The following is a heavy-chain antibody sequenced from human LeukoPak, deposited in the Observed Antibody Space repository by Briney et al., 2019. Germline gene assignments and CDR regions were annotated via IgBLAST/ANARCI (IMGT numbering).Heavy chain of an antibody. CDR2: ISDSGST. Sequence: PGGSLRLSCAASGITFSNYAMSWVRQAPGKRLEWVSGISDSGSTYYSDSVKGRFTISRDNSKSTLYLQMNSLRVEDTAVYYCAKERRGSGWQLGVDYWGQGTLVTVSS. CDR1: GITFSNYA. V-gene: IGHV3-23*01. CDR3: AKERRGSGWQLGVDY. J-gene: IGHJ4*02. D-gene: IGHD6-19*01.